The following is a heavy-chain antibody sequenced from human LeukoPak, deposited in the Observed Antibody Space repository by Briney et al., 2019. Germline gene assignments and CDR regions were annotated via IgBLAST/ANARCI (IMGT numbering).Heavy chain of an antibody. CDR2: ISYEGSNK. D-gene: IGHD6-6*01. V-gene: IGHV3-30*03. J-gene: IGHJ6*02. CDR3: AGSSPSLGYYGMDV. Sequence: GGSLRLSCAASGFTFSSYGMHWVSQAPGKGREWVAVISYEGSNKYHADSVKGRFTISRDNSKNTLYLQMNSLRAEDTAVYYCAGSSPSLGYYGMDVWGQGTTVTVSS. CDR1: GFTFSSYG.